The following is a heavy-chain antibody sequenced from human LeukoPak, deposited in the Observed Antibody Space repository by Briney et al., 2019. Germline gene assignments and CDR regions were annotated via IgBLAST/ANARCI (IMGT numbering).Heavy chain of an antibody. V-gene: IGHV1-2*02. D-gene: IGHD6-19*01. J-gene: IGHJ4*02. CDR2: INPNSGGT. Sequence: ASVKVSCKASGYTFTGYYMHWVRQAPGQGLEWMGWINPNSGGTNYAQKFQGRVTMTRDTSISTVYMELSRLRSDDTAVYYCARDPAVAGYANHDYWGQGTLVTVSS. CDR1: GYTFTGYY. CDR3: ARDPAVAGYANHDY.